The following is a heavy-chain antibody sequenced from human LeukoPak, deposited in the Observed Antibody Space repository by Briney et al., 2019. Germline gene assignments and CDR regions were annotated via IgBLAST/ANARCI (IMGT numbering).Heavy chain of an antibody. CDR1: GYTFTSYY. J-gene: IGHJ4*02. D-gene: IGHD3-22*01. CDR2: INPSGGST. V-gene: IGHV1-46*01. Sequence: ASVKVSCKSSGYTFTSYYMHWVRQAPGQGLGWMGVINPSGGSTSYAQKFQGRVTMTRDTSTSTAYMELSSLRSEDTAVYYCARGRITMIVGGDYWGQGTLVTVSS. CDR3: ARGRITMIVGGDY.